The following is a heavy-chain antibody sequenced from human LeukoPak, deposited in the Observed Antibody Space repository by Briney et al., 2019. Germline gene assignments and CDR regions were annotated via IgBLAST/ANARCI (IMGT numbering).Heavy chain of an antibody. Sequence: GGSLRLSCAASEFTVSNNYMSWVRQAPGKGLEWVSVIYSGGFTFYADSVKGRFTISRDKSKNTLYLQINSLRAEDTAIYYCVRGRERVASTNNWFDPWGHGTLVTVSS. CDR3: VRGRERVASTNNWFDP. J-gene: IGHJ5*02. D-gene: IGHD2-15*01. CDR2: IYSGGFT. V-gene: IGHV3-66*01. CDR1: EFTVSNNY.